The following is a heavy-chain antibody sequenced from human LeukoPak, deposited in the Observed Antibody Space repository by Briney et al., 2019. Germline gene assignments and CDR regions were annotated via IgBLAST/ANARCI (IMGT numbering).Heavy chain of an antibody. D-gene: IGHD3-10*01. CDR1: GGSISSYY. V-gene: IGHV4-59*01. CDR2: IYYSGST. Sequence: PSETLSLTCTVSGGSISSYYWSWIRQPPGKGLEWIGYIYYSGSTNYNPSLKSRVTISVDTSKNQFSLMLNSVTTADTAVYYCARMRYIVSDFGESTGWFDPWGQGTLVTVSS. J-gene: IGHJ5*02. CDR3: ARMRYIVSDFGESTGWFDP.